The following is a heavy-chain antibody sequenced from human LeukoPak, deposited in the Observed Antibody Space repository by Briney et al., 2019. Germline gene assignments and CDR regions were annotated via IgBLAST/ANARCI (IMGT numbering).Heavy chain of an antibody. J-gene: IGHJ4*02. D-gene: IGHD5-24*01. CDR1: DGSISSSTYY. Sequence: SETLSLTCTVSDGSISSSTYYWGWIRQPPGKGLEWVGSFYWSGNTYCNPSLKSRVTVLVDKSKNVFSLKLNSVTAADTALYYCATGDGYNSYYFNQWGQGILVTVSS. V-gene: IGHV4-39*07. CDR2: FYWSGNT. CDR3: ATGDGYNSYYFNQ.